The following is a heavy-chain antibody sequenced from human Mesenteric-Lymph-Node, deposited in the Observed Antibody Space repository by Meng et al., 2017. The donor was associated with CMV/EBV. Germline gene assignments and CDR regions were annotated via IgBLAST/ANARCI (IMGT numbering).Heavy chain of an antibody. Sequence: GESLKISCAASGFTFRNYNMNWVRQAPGKGPEWVSSIGSSSSFILYADSVKGRFTVSRDNAKNSLYLEMNSPRVEDTAVYYCARDRRYPIDWGQGTLVTVSS. V-gene: IGHV3-21*01. J-gene: IGHJ4*02. D-gene: IGHD1-14*01. CDR3: ARDRRYPID. CDR2: IGSSSSFI. CDR1: GFTFRNYN.